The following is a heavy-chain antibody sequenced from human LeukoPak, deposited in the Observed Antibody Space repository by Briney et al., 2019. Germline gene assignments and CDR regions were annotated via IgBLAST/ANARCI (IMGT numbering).Heavy chain of an antibody. V-gene: IGHV3-33*01. Sequence: PGGSLRLSCAASGFTFSSYGMHWVRQAPGKGLEWVAVIWYDGSNKYYADSVKGRFTISRDNSKNTLYLQMNSLRAEDTAVYYCARAGGGRGQLWFYYMDVWGKGTTVTVSS. CDR1: GFTFSSYG. CDR2: IWYDGSNK. J-gene: IGHJ6*03. D-gene: IGHD5-18*01. CDR3: ARAGGGRGQLWFYYMDV.